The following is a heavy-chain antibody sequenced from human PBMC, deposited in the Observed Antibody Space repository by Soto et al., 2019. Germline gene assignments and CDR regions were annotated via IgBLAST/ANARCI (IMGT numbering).Heavy chain of an antibody. V-gene: IGHV3-7*01. D-gene: IGHD3-10*01. CDR2: IKQDGSEK. J-gene: IGHJ4*02. CDR1: GFTFSSYW. CDR3: ARDETYYYSSGPV. Sequence: GGSLRLSCAASGFTFSSYWMSWVRQAPGKGLEWVANIKQDGSEKYYVDSVKGRFTISRDNAKNSLYLQMNSLRGEATAVYYCARDETYYYSSGPVGGQGTLVTVSS.